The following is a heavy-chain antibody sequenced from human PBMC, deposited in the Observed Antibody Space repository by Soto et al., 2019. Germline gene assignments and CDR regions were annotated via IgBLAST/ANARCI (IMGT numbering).Heavy chain of an antibody. CDR1: GGSISSSSYY. V-gene: IGHV4-39*07. CDR2: IYYSGST. D-gene: IGHD1-26*01. Sequence: PSETLSLTCTVSGGSISSSSYYWGWIRQPPGKGLEWIGSIYYSGSTYYNPSLKSRVTISLDRSKNQFSLKLSSVTAADTAVYYCARSGIYGDYVDYWGQGTLVTVSS. J-gene: IGHJ4*02. CDR3: ARSGIYGDYVDY.